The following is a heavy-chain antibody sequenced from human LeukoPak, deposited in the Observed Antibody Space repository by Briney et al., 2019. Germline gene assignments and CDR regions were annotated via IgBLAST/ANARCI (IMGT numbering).Heavy chain of an antibody. D-gene: IGHD3-3*01. CDR3: AREIVADSGVATYGNY. CDR2: ISAYNGNT. CDR1: GYTFTSYG. V-gene: IGHV1-18*01. J-gene: IGHJ4*02. Sequence: ASVKVSCKASGYTFTSYGISWVRQAPGQGLEWMGWISAYNGNTNYAQKLQGRVTMTTDTSTSTAYMELRSLRSDDTAVYYCAREIVADSGVATYGNYWGQGTLVTVSS.